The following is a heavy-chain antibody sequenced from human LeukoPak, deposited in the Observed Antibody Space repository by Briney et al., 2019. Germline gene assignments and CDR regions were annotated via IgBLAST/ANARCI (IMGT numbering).Heavy chain of an antibody. J-gene: IGHJ3*02. CDR3: ARAAGYGGNSFSAAFDI. V-gene: IGHV3-11*06. Sequence: GGSLRLSCAASGFTFSDYYMSWIRQAPGKGLEWVSSISSSSSYIYYADSVKGRFTISRDNAKNSLYLQMNSLRAEDTAVYYCARAAGYGGNSFSAAFDIWGQGTMVTVSS. CDR1: GFTFSDYY. D-gene: IGHD4-23*01. CDR2: ISSSSSYI.